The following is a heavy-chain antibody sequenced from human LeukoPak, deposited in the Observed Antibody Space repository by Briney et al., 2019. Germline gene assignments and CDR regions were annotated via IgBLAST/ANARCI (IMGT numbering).Heavy chain of an antibody. D-gene: IGHD3-16*02. V-gene: IGHV1-2*02. CDR2: INPNSGGT. CDR1: GYTFTGYY. Sequence: ASVKVFCKTSGYTFTGYYMHWVRQAPGQGLEWMGWINPNSGGTNYAQKFQGRVTMTRDTSISTAYMELSRLRSDDTAVYYCARSPLGELSGFDYWGQGTLVTVSS. J-gene: IGHJ4*02. CDR3: ARSPLGELSGFDY.